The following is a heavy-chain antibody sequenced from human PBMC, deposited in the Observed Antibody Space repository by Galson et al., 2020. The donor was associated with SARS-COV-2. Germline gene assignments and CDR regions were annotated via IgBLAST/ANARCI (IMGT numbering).Heavy chain of an antibody. D-gene: IGHD1-26*01. CDR1: GFTFSSYG. CDR3: ARGSEWELLS. J-gene: IGHJ4*02. CDR2: IWYDGSNK. Sequence: GESLKISCAASGFTFSSYGMHWVRQAPGKGLEWVAVIWYDGSNKYYADSVKGRFTISRDNSKNTLYLQMNSLRAEDTAVYYCARGSEWELLSWGQGTLVTVSS. V-gene: IGHV3-33*01.